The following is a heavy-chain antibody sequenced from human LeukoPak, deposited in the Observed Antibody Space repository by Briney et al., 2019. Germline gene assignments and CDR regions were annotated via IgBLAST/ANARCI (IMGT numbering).Heavy chain of an antibody. CDR1: GLTFSSYS. D-gene: IGHD3-16*01. Sequence: PGGSLRLSCAASGLTFSSYSMNWVRQAPGKGLEWGSSISSRSTYIYHADSVRGRFTTSRDNAKNSLFLQMNSLRAEDTAVYFCVKSTRAVMAMMDVWGKGTTVTVSS. V-gene: IGHV3-21*01. CDR2: ISSRSTYI. CDR3: VKSTRAVMAMMDV. J-gene: IGHJ6*04.